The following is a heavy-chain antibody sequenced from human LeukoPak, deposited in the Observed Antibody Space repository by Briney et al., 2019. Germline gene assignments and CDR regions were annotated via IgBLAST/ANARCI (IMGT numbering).Heavy chain of an antibody. Sequence: GGPLRLSCAASGFTFSSYTMIWVRQAPGKGLDWVSSIPASGINTYYTAAVKGRFSISRDNSKNTLYLQMNSLRAEDTAVYYCAKVGDYDILTGYSYYYYYYGMDVWGQGTLVTVSS. CDR1: GFTFSSYT. V-gene: IGHV3-23*01. J-gene: IGHJ6*02. D-gene: IGHD3-9*01. CDR3: AKVGDYDILTGYSYYYYYYGMDV. CDR2: IPASGINT.